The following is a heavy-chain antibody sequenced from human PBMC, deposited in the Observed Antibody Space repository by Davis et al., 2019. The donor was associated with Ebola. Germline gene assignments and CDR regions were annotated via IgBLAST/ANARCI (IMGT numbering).Heavy chain of an antibody. CDR3: ARDKYYYGSGSYYTNYFDY. J-gene: IGHJ4*02. V-gene: IGHV3-53*01. CDR1: GFTVSSNY. Sequence: GESLKISCAASGFTVSSNYMSWVRQAPGKGLEWVSVIYSGGSTYYADSVKGRFTISRDNAKNTLYLQMNSLRAEDTAVYYCARDKYYYGSGSYYTNYFDYWGQGTLVTVSS. CDR2: IYSGGST. D-gene: IGHD3-10*01.